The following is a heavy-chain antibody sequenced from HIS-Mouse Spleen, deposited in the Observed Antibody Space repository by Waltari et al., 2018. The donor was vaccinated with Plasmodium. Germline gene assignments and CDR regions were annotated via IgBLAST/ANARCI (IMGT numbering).Heavy chain of an antibody. D-gene: IGHD1-7*01. Sequence: QVQLVQSGAEVKKPGSSVKVSCKASGGTFSRHAISWVRPAPVQGLEWMGRIIPILGIANYAQKFQGRVTITADKSTSTSYMELSSLRSEDTAVYYCARDSGRITGTAYFDYWGQGTLVTVSS. CDR1: GGTFSRHA. V-gene: IGHV1-69*04. J-gene: IGHJ4*02. CDR3: ARDSGRITGTAYFDY. CDR2: IIPILGIA.